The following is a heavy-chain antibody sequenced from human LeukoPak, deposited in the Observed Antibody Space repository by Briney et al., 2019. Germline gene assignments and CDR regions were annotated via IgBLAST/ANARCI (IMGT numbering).Heavy chain of an antibody. CDR3: ARDATYCSGGSCSNFDY. CDR1: GFSFSTYV. Sequence: GRSLRLSCEASGFSFSTYVVHWVRHAPGKGLEAVAVIWYDGSNQYYADSVKGRFTISRDNSKNTLYLQMNSLRAEDTAVYYCARDATYCSGGSCSNFDYWGHGTLVTVSS. J-gene: IGHJ4*01. V-gene: IGHV3-33*01. D-gene: IGHD2-15*01. CDR2: IWYDGSNQ.